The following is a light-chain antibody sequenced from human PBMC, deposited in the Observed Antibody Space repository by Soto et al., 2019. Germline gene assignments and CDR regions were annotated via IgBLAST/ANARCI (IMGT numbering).Light chain of an antibody. J-gene: IGLJ1*01. CDR1: SSDVGNYNL. Sequence: QSALTQPASVSGSPGQSITISCTGTSSDVGNYNLVSWYQQHPGKAPKLIIYEHSKWPSGVSNRFSGSKSGNTASLTISGLQAEDEADYSCCSYAGSSTYVFGTGTKLTVL. CDR3: CSYAGSSTYV. CDR2: EHS. V-gene: IGLV2-23*01.